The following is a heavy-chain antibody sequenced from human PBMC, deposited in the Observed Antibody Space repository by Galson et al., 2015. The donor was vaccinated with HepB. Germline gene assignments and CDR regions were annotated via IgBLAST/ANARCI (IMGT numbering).Heavy chain of an antibody. Sequence: SETLSLTCSVSGGSIYGSSYYWGWIRQTPGKGLEWIGRIYYSGSTYYNPSLERRVTISVDTARNQFYLKLSSVTAADTAVYSCGRPSAFYYDSYGYSGGRSYSFDYWGQGSLVTVSS. J-gene: IGHJ4*02. D-gene: IGHD3-22*01. V-gene: IGHV4-39*01. CDR1: GGSIYGSSYY. CDR2: IYYSGST. CDR3: GRPSAFYYDSYGYSGGRSYSFDY.